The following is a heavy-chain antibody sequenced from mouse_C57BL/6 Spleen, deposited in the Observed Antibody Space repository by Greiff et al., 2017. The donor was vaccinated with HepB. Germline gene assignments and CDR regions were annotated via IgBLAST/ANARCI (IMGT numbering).Heavy chain of an antibody. Sequence: EVQLQQSGAELVKPGASVKLSCTASGFNIKDYYMHWVKQRTEQGLEWIGRIDPEDGATKYAPKFKGKATITADKSSTTAYLQPSSLTSEDTAVYYCARSHYCSDGYFDVWGTGTAVTVSS. V-gene: IGHV14-2*01. CDR1: GFNIKDYY. D-gene: IGHD1-1*01. CDR2: IDPEDGAT. CDR3: ARSHYCSDGYFDV. J-gene: IGHJ1*03.